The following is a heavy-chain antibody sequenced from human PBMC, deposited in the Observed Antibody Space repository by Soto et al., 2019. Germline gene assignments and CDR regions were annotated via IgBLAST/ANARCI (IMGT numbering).Heavy chain of an antibody. V-gene: IGHV1-3*01. CDR2: INAGNGNT. CDR3: ARGWDCTNGVCGLYYYMDV. CDR1: GYTFTSYA. Sequence: QVQLVQSGAEVKKPGASVKVSCKASGYTFTSYAMHWVRQAPGQRLEWMGWINAGNGNTKYSQKFQGRVTITRDTSASTAYMELSSLRSEDTAVYYCARGWDCTNGVCGLYYYMDVWGKGTTVTVSS. J-gene: IGHJ6*03. D-gene: IGHD2-8*01.